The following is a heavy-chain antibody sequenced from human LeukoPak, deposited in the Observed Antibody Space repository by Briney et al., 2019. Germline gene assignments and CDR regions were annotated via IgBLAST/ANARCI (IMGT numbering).Heavy chain of an antibody. Sequence: PGGSLRLSCAASGFTFDDYGMSWVRQAPGKGLEWVSGINWNGGSTGYADSVKGRFTISRDNAKNSLYLQMNSLRAEDTALYHCASERTVAGHKYYFDYWGQGTLVTVSS. D-gene: IGHD6-19*01. J-gene: IGHJ4*02. CDR2: INWNGGST. CDR1: GFTFDDYG. V-gene: IGHV3-20*01. CDR3: ASERTVAGHKYYFDY.